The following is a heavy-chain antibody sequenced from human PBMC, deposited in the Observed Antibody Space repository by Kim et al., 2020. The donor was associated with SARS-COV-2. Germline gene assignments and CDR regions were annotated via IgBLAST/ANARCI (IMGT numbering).Heavy chain of an antibody. CDR3: AREDIVVVPAAIPIYYYYGMDV. J-gene: IGHJ6*02. V-gene: IGHV3-30-3*01. CDR2: ISYDGSNK. Sequence: GGSLRLSCAASGFTFSSYAMHWVRQAPGKGLEWVAVISYDGSNKYYADSVKGRFTISRDNSKNTLYLQMNSLRAEDTAVYYCAREDIVVVPAAIPIYYYYGMDVWGQGTTVTVSS. CDR1: GFTFSSYA. D-gene: IGHD2-2*02.